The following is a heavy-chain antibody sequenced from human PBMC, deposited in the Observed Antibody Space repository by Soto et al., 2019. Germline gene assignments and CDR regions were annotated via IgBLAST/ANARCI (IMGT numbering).Heavy chain of an antibody. CDR2: IYYSGST. D-gene: IGHD3-16*02. CDR1: GGSISSGGYY. Sequence: LSLTCTVSGGSISSGGYYWSWIRQHPGKGLEWIGYIYYSGSTYYNPSLKSRVTISVDTSKNQFSLKLSSVTAADTAVYYCARGWGRYDYVWGSYRSNWFDPWGQGTLVTVSS. J-gene: IGHJ5*02. CDR3: ARGWGRYDYVWGSYRSNWFDP. V-gene: IGHV4-31*03.